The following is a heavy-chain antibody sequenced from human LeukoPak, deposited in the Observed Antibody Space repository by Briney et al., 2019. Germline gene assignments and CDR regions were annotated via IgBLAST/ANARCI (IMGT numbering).Heavy chain of an antibody. CDR1: GFTFDDYG. D-gene: IGHD2-2*01. J-gene: IGHJ4*02. V-gene: IGHV3-20*04. Sequence: GGSLRLSCAASGFTFDDYGMSWVRQAPGKGLEWVSGINWNGGSTGYADSVKGRFTISRDNAKNSLYLQMNSLSAEDTALYYCARERYCSSTSCYPTFDYWGQGTLVTVSS. CDR2: INWNGGST. CDR3: ARERYCSSTSCYPTFDY.